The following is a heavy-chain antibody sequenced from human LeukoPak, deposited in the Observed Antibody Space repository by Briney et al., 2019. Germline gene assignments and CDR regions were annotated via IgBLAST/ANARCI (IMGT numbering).Heavy chain of an antibody. CDR3: AKDIVVVPAAKLVDAFDI. V-gene: IGHV3-23*01. D-gene: IGHD2-2*01. Sequence: GGSLRLSCAASGFTFSSYAMSWVRQAPGKGLEWVSAISGSGGSTYYADSVKGRFTISRDNSKNTLYLQMNSLRAEDTAVYYCAKDIVVVPAAKLVDAFDIWGQGTMVTVSS. J-gene: IGHJ3*02. CDR2: ISGSGGST. CDR1: GFTFSSYA.